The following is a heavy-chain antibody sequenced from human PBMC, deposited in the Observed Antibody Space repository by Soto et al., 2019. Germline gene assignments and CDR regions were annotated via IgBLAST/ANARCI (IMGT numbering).Heavy chain of an antibody. CDR3: ARGLTRDYDFWSGYYPNYYYYGMDV. CDR2: IYCSGST. Sequence: PSETLSLTCTVSGGSISSYYWSWIRQPPGKGLEWIGYIYCSGSTNYNPSLKSRVTISVDTSKNQFSLRLSSVTAADTAVYYCARGLTRDYDFWSGYYPNYYYYGMDVWGQGTTVTVSS. J-gene: IGHJ6*02. CDR1: GGSISSYY. D-gene: IGHD3-3*01. V-gene: IGHV4-59*01.